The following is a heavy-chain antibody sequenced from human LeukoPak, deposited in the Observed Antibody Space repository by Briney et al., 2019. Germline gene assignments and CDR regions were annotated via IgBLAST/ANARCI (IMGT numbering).Heavy chain of an antibody. J-gene: IGHJ6*03. V-gene: IGHV3-23*01. CDR2: ISGSGGST. Sequence: QPGGSLRLSCAASGFTFSSYAMSWVRQAPGKGLEWVSAISGSGGSTYYADSVKGRFTISRDNSKNTLYLQMNSLRAEDTAVYYCAKAGYCSSTSCYYYYYIDVWGKGTTVTVSS. CDR3: AKAGYCSSTSCYYYYYIDV. D-gene: IGHD2-2*01. CDR1: GFTFSSYA.